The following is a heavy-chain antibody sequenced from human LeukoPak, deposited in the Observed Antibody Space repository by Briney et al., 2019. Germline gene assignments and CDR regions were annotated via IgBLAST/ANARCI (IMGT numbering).Heavy chain of an antibody. CDR3: AIDAWELPLDAFGI. V-gene: IGHV3-48*02. Sequence: QPGGSLRLSCAASGFTFSSYNMNWVRQAPGKGLEWVSYISDSGTTIYYADSVKGRFTISRDNAKNSLYLQMNSLRDEDTAVYYCAIDAWELPLDAFGIWGQGTMVTVSS. D-gene: IGHD1-26*01. CDR2: ISDSGTTI. CDR1: GFTFSSYN. J-gene: IGHJ3*02.